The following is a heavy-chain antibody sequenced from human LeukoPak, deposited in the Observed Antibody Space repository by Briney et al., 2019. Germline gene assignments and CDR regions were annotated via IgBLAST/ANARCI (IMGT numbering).Heavy chain of an antibody. V-gene: IGHV1-69*06. Sequence: ASVKVSCKASGGTFSKSAVNWLRQAPGQGLEWVGRIFPVFGTGAFAQKLQGRVKFSADNSTNTAYMELTSLRSEDTAVYYCATAHFDRSAYSHRGPQNWFDPWGQGTLLIVSS. CDR2: IFPVFGTG. CDR1: GGTFSKSA. CDR3: ATAHFDRSAYSHRGPQNWFDP. J-gene: IGHJ5*02. D-gene: IGHD2-21*01.